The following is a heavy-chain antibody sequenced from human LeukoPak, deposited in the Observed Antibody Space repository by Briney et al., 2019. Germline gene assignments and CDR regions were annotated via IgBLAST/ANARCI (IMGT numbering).Heavy chain of an antibody. D-gene: IGHD6-13*01. CDR1: GFTFSSYG. V-gene: IGHV3-33*01. Sequence: GGSLILSCAASGFTFSSYGMHWVRQAPGKGLEWVAVIWSNGSSKHYADSVKGRFTISRDNSKNTLYLQMSSLRAEDTALYYCARGQPPSYYDMDVWGQGTTVTVSS. CDR2: IWSNGSSK. J-gene: IGHJ6*02. CDR3: ARGQPPSYYDMDV.